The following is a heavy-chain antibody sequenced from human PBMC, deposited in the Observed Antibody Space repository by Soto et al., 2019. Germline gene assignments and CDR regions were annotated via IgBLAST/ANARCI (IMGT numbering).Heavy chain of an antibody. CDR3: ARDTPNHYGMDV. J-gene: IGHJ6*02. D-gene: IGHD2-15*01. Sequence: ASVKVSCKASGGTFSSYAISWVRQAPGQGLEWMGGIIPIFGTANYAQKFQGRVTITADESTSTAYMELSSLRSEGTAVYYCARDTPNHYGMDVWGQGTTVTVSS. CDR1: GGTFSSYA. CDR2: IIPIFGTA. V-gene: IGHV1-69*13.